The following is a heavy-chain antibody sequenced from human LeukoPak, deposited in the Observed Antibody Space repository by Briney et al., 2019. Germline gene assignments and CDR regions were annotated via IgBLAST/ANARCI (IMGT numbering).Heavy chain of an antibody. CDR1: GGTFSSYA. CDR3: ARAGGSGSYYNPFDY. CDR2: INPSGGST. Sequence: GASVKVSCKASGGTFSSYAISWVRQAPGQGLEWMGIINPSGGSTSYAQKFQGRVTMTRDTSTSTVYMELSSLRSEDTAVYYCARAGGSGSYYNPFDYWGQGTLVTVSS. D-gene: IGHD3-10*01. V-gene: IGHV1-46*01. J-gene: IGHJ4*02.